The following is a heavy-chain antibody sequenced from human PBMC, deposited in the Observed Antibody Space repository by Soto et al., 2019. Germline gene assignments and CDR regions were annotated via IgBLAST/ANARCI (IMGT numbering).Heavy chain of an antibody. CDR1: GFTFSSYT. D-gene: IGHD7-27*01. J-gene: IGHJ4*02. CDR2: ISSSGGST. Sequence: EVQLLESGGGLVQPGGSLRLSCAASGFTFSSYTMSWVRQGPGKGLEWVSGISSSGGSTVYADSVKGRFTISRDNFKNTLYLQMTSLSAEDTAVYYCAKCWGDYWGQGTPVTVSS. V-gene: IGHV3-23*01. CDR3: AKCWGDY.